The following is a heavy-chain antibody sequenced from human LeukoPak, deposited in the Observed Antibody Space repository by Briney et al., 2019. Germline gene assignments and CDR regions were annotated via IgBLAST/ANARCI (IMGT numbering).Heavy chain of an antibody. CDR2: IYYSGST. J-gene: IGHJ4*02. CDR1: GGSISSYY. CDR3: AGSYGDYVFDY. Sequence: SETLSLTCTVSGGSISSYYWSWIRQPPGKGLEWIGYIYYSGSTNYNPSLKSRVTISVDTSKNQFSLKLSSVTAADTAVYYCAGSYGDYVFDYWGQGTLVTVSS. D-gene: IGHD4-17*01. V-gene: IGHV4-59*01.